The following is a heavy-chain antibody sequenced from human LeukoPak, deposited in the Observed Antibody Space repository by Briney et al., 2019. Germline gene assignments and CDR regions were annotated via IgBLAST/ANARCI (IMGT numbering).Heavy chain of an antibody. CDR1: GGSTSSSSYY. D-gene: IGHD6-19*01. Sequence: PSETLSLTCTVSGGSTSSSSYYWGWIRQPPGKGLEWIGSIYYSGSTYYNPSLKSRVTISVDTSKNQFSLKLSSVTAADTAVYYCASIFRGWYYFDYWGQGTLVTVSS. CDR3: ASIFRGWYYFDY. CDR2: IYYSGST. J-gene: IGHJ4*02. V-gene: IGHV4-39*01.